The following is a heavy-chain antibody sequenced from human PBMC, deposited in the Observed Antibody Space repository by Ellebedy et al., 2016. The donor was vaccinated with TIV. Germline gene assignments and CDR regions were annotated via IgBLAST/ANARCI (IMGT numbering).Heavy chain of an antibody. Sequence: GESLKISXAGSGFTFSVYWMTWVRQAPGKGLEWVANINQVGSEIYSVDSVTGRFTISRDNAKNSLYLQLNSLRAEDTAVYYCARGDTNSGDYWGQGTLVSVSS. CDR1: GFTFSVYW. J-gene: IGHJ4*02. V-gene: IGHV3-7*01. CDR3: ARGDTNSGDY. CDR2: INQVGSEI. D-gene: IGHD3-3*01.